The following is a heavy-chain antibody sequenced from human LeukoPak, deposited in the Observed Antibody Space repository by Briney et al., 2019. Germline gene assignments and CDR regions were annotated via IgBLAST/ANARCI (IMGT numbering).Heavy chain of an antibody. D-gene: IGHD3-10*01. Sequence: GGSLRLSCAASGFTVSSNYMSWVRQAPGKGLEWVSVIYSGGSTYYADSVKGRFTISRDNSKNTLYLQMNSLRAEDTAVYYCARDYYGSGSYPDPGAFDIWGQGTMVTVSS. CDR2: IYSGGST. CDR3: ARDYYGSGSYPDPGAFDI. V-gene: IGHV3-66*01. CDR1: GFTVSSNY. J-gene: IGHJ3*02.